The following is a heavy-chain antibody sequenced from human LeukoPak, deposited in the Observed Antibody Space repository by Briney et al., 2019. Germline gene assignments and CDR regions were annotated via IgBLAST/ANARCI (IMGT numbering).Heavy chain of an antibody. CDR2: FDPEDGET. CDR3: ATAPYCTNGVCYLGPDY. J-gene: IGHJ4*02. Sequence: ASVKVSCKVSGYTLTELSMHWVRQPPGKGLEWMGGFDPEDGETNYAQKFQGRVTMTEDTSTDTAYMELSSLRSEDTAVYYCATAPYCTNGVCYLGPDYWGQGTLVTVS. V-gene: IGHV1-24*01. CDR1: GYTLTELS. D-gene: IGHD2-8*01.